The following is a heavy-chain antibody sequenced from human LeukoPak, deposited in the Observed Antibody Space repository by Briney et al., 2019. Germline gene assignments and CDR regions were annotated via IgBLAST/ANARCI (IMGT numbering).Heavy chain of an antibody. J-gene: IGHJ4*02. CDR2: IRSKTHGGTT. V-gene: IGHV3-49*04. CDR3: TRDGIPETNWSGYYIDY. Sequence: GGSLRLSCTASGFTFCDYAMSWVRQAPGKGLEWVGFIRSKTHGGTTEFAASVEGRFSISRDDSKRIAYLQMNSLETEDTAVYYCTRDGIPETNWSGYYIDYWGQGTLVTVSS. CDR1: GFTFCDYA. D-gene: IGHD3-3*01.